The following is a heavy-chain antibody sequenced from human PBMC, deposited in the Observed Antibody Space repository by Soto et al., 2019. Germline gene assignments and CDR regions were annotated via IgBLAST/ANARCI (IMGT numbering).Heavy chain of an antibody. D-gene: IGHD3-9*01. J-gene: IGHJ3*02. CDR3: ASTTGYDILTGYTGTFDI. CDR1: GGSFSGYY. Sequence: PSETLSLTCAVDGGSFSGYYWSWIRQPPGKGLEWIGEINHSGSTNYNPSLKSRVTISVDTSKNQFSLKLSSVTAADTAVYYCASTTGYDILTGYTGTFDIWGQGTMVTVSS. V-gene: IGHV4-34*01. CDR2: INHSGST.